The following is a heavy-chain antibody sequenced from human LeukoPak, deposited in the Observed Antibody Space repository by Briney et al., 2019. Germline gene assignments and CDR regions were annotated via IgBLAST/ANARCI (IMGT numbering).Heavy chain of an antibody. CDR2: ISGSGGST. CDR1: GFTFSSYA. D-gene: IGHD2-15*01. V-gene: IGHV3-23*01. J-gene: IGHJ6*03. CDR3: AKGAKGRLLPMDV. Sequence: GGSLRLSCAPSGFTFSSYAMSWVRQAPGKGLEWVSAISGSGGSTYYADSVKGRFTISRDNSKHTLYLQMNSLRAEDTAVYYCAKGAKGRLLPMDVWGKGTTVTVPS.